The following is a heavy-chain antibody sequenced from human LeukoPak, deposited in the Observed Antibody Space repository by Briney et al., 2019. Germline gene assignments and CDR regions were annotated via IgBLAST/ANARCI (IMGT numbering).Heavy chain of an antibody. Sequence: GASVKVSCKASGYTFTSYDINWVRQATGQGLEWMGWMNPNSGNTGYAQKLQGRVTMTRNTSISTAYMELSSLRSGDTAVYYCAVYDSSGYYYSNDAFDIWGQGTMVTVSS. V-gene: IGHV1-8*01. CDR2: MNPNSGNT. CDR1: GYTFTSYD. CDR3: AVYDSSGYYYSNDAFDI. J-gene: IGHJ3*02. D-gene: IGHD3-22*01.